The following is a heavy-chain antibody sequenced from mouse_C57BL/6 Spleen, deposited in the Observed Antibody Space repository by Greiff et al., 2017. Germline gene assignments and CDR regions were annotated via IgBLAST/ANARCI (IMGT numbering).Heavy chain of an antibody. D-gene: IGHD1-1*01. Sequence: EVKLMESGPGLVKPSQSLSLTCSVTGYSITSGYYWNWIRQFPGNKLEWMGYISYDGSNNYNPSLKNRISITRDTSKNQFFLKLNSVTTEDTATYYGARARELHYGSAWFAYWGQGTLVTVSA. CDR1: GYSITSGYY. V-gene: IGHV3-6*01. J-gene: IGHJ3*01. CDR3: ARARELHYGSAWFAY. CDR2: ISYDGSN.